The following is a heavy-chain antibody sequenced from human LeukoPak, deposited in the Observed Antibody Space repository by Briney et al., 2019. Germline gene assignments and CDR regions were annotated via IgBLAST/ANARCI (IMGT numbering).Heavy chain of an antibody. V-gene: IGHV3-53*01. D-gene: IGHD3-22*01. CDR2: IYSGGGT. Sequence: GGSLRLSCAASGFTVSSKYMSWVRQAPGKRLEGVSLIYSGGGTYYADSVKGRFTISRDNSKNTLYLQMNRLRAEDTAVYYCARGLSLYYPITDYWGQGTLVTVSS. CDR3: ARGLSLYYPITDY. CDR1: GFTVSSKY. J-gene: IGHJ4*02.